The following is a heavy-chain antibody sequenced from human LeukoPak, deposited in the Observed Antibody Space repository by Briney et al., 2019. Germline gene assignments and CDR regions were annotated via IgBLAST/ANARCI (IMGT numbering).Heavy chain of an antibody. CDR1: GYTFTTTY. CDR2: ISAYNGKT. CDR3: ARGGTYYPCIDY. D-gene: IGHD1-26*01. Sequence: ASVKVSCKASGYTFTTTYINWVRQAPGQGLEWMGWISAYNGKTSYAQKFQGRVTMTTDSSTNTAYMDLTSLRSDDTAVYYCARGGTYYPCIDYWGQGTLVTVSS. V-gene: IGHV1-18*01. J-gene: IGHJ4*02.